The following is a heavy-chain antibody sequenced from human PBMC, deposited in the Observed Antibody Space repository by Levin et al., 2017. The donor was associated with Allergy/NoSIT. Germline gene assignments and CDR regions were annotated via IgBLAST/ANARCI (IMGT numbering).Heavy chain of an antibody. Sequence: PSETLSLTCTVSGGSINSGDYYWNWIRHPAGKGLEWIGRIHTSGSTDYNPSIRSRVTISVDASKNQFSLNLSSVTATDTAVYYCARDGDFVVVPSARRGAFDIWGQGRMVTVSS. D-gene: IGHD2-15*01. CDR1: GGSINSGDYY. J-gene: IGHJ3*02. V-gene: IGHV4-61*02. CDR3: ARDGDFVVVPSARRGAFDI. CDR2: IHTSGST.